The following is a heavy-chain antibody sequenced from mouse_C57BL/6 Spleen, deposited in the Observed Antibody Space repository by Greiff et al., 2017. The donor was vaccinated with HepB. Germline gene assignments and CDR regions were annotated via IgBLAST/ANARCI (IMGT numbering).Heavy chain of an antibody. Sequence: KQSCKASGYTFTSYWMHWVKQRPGQGLEWIGEIDPSDSYTNYKQKFKDKSTWTADKSSSTAYMQPSSLTSADSAVYYCARTGFGSSAWFAYWGQGTLVTVSA. CDR3: ARTGFGSSAWFAY. CDR1: GYTFTSYW. J-gene: IGHJ3*01. V-gene: IGHV1-69*01. D-gene: IGHD1-3*01. CDR2: IDPSDSYT.